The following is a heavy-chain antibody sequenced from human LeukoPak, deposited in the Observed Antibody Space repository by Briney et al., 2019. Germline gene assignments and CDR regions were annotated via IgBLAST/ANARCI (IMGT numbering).Heavy chain of an antibody. D-gene: IGHD3-9*01. CDR3: ARDLLTRIRVLRYFDWLSPLFDY. CDR1: GFTFSTYA. Sequence: GGSLRLSCAASGFTFSTYAMTWVRQAPGKGLEWVSSITGSGDGTSAADSVTGRFSISRDNSKSTLYLQMNSLRVEDTAVYYCARDLLTRIRVLRYFDWLSPLFDYWGQGTLVTVSS. J-gene: IGHJ4*02. V-gene: IGHV3-23*01. CDR2: ITGSGDGT.